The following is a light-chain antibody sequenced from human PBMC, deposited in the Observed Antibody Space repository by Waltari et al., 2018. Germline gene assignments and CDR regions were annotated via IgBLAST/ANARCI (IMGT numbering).Light chain of an antibody. J-gene: IGKJ1*01. CDR3: HQYYSYPWT. CDR1: QSVLYSSDNNNY. Sequence: DIVMTQSPDSLAVSLGERATINCKSSQSVLYSSDNNNYLAWYQQQQGQPPRLLIYWASTRESGVPDRFSGSGSGTDFTLTISSLQAEDVAVYYCHQYYSYPWTFGQGTTVEIK. V-gene: IGKV4-1*01. CDR2: WAS.